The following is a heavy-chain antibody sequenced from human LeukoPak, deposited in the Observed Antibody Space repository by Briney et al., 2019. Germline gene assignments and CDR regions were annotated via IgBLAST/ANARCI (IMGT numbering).Heavy chain of an antibody. CDR2: IYYSGST. D-gene: IGHD5-12*01. J-gene: IGHJ4*02. CDR3: ARRGGYSGYGPFDY. CDR1: GGSISSSSYY. V-gene: IGHV4-39*01. Sequence: SETLSLTCTVSGGSISSSSYYGGWIRQRPGKGLEWIGSIYYSGSTYYNPSLKSRVTISVDTSKNQFSLKLSSVTAADTAVYYCARRGGYSGYGPFDYWGQGTLVTVSS.